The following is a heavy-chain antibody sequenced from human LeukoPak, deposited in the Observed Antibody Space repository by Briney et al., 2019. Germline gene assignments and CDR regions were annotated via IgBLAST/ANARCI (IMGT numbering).Heavy chain of an antibody. V-gene: IGHV5-51*01. CDR1: GYSVISYW. Sequence: GEYVKNSCEGSGYSVISYWIGWVSQMPGKGLEWMGIISPGDSDTRYSPSFQGQVTISADKSISTAYLQWSSLKASDTAMYYCARRLVAATDLDYWGQGTLVTVSS. D-gene: IGHD2-15*01. CDR2: ISPGDSDT. CDR3: ARRLVAATDLDY. J-gene: IGHJ4*02.